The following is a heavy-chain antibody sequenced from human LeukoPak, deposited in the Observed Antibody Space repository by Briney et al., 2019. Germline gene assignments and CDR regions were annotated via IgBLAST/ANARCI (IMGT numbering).Heavy chain of an antibody. D-gene: IGHD6-19*01. V-gene: IGHV3-30*04. J-gene: IGHJ1*01. CDR3: ARDLPGITVAGATEH. CDR1: GFTFSSYV. CDR2: ITYDGSNK. Sequence: GGSLRLSCAASGFTFSSYVMHWVRQAPGKGLEWVAAITYDGSNKYYTDSVKGRFTISRDNSKNTLYLQMSSLRAEDTAVYYCARDLPGITVAGATEHWGQGTLVTVSS.